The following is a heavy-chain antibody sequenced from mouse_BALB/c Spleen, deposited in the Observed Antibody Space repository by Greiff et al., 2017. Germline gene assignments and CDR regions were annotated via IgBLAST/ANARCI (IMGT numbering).Heavy chain of an antibody. D-gene: IGHD2-3*01. Sequence: EVQLQQSGPELVKPGASVKIPCKASGYTFTDYNMDWVKQSHGKSLEWIGDINPNNGGTIYNQKFKGKATLTVDKSSSTAYMELRSLTSEDTAVYYCARIYDGYYYYFDYWGQGTTLTVSS. CDR2: INPNNGGT. CDR1: GYTFTDYN. J-gene: IGHJ2*01. V-gene: IGHV1-18*01. CDR3: ARIYDGYYYYFDY.